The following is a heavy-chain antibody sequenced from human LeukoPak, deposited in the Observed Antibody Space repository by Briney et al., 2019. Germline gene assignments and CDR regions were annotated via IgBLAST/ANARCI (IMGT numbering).Heavy chain of an antibody. Sequence: SETLSLTCDVSGYSISSGYYWAWIRQSPGKGLEWIASIYNSGSTFYNPSLKSRVALSVDTSKNQFSLKLMSVTAADTAVYHCARPNTWITEGFDSWGQGILVTVSS. CDR2: IYNSGST. CDR3: ARPNTWITEGFDS. J-gene: IGHJ5*01. CDR1: GYSISSGYY. D-gene: IGHD3-16*01. V-gene: IGHV4-38-2*01.